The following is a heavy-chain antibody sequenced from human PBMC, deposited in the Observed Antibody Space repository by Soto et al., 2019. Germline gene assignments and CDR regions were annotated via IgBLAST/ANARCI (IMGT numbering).Heavy chain of an antibody. V-gene: IGHV3-33*01. CDR3: AREGYCSGGSCYRSPYYYYGMDV. Sequence: GGSLRLSCAASGFTFSSYGMHWVRQAPGKGLEWVAVIWYDGSNKYYADSVKGRFTISRDNSKSTLYLQMNSLRAEDTAVYYCAREGYCSGGSCYRSPYYYYGMDVWGQGTTVTVSS. D-gene: IGHD2-15*01. J-gene: IGHJ6*02. CDR1: GFTFSSYG. CDR2: IWYDGSNK.